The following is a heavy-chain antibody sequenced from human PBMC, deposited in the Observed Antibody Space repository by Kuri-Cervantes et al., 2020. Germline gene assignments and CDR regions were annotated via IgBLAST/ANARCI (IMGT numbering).Heavy chain of an antibody. CDR2: IKEDGSEK. CDR1: GFTFSHYW. Sequence: GGSLRLSCAASGFTFSHYWMSWVRQAPGKGLEWVANIKEDGSEKYYVDSVKGRFTISRDNAKNSLYLQVNSLRAGDTAVYYCARVPWTAVADWGQGTLVTVSS. V-gene: IGHV3-7*01. J-gene: IGHJ4*02. D-gene: IGHD6-19*01. CDR3: ARVPWTAVAD.